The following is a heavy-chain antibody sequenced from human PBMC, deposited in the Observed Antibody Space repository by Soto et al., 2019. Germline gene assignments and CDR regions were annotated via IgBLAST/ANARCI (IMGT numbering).Heavy chain of an antibody. Sequence: QVQLVQSGAEVKKPGSSVKVSCKVSGGTFSNYAIDWVRLAPGHGLEWMGGIVPIFGTTYYTQKFQGRATIIADDSTTTAYVEMSSLTSEDTAISYCARVEAVAGLYNYPGLDVWGQGTAVTVSS. J-gene: IGHJ6*02. CDR2: IVPIFGTT. CDR1: GGTFSNYA. V-gene: IGHV1-69*12. CDR3: ARVEAVAGLYNYPGLDV. D-gene: IGHD6-19*01.